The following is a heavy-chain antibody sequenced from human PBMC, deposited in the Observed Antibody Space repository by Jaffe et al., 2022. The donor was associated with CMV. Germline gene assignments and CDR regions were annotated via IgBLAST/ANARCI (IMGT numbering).Heavy chain of an antibody. D-gene: IGHD3-3*01. CDR1: GFTFSSYS. Sequence: EVQLVESGGGLVKPGGSLRLSCAASGFTFSSYSMNWVRQAPGKGLEWVSSISSSSSYIYYADSVKGRFTISRDNAKNSLYLQMNSLRAEDTAVYYCARVGFLEQLDPRDYYYYYMDVWGKGTTVTVSS. CDR2: ISSSSSYI. CDR3: ARVGFLEQLDPRDYYYYYMDV. V-gene: IGHV3-21*01. J-gene: IGHJ6*03.